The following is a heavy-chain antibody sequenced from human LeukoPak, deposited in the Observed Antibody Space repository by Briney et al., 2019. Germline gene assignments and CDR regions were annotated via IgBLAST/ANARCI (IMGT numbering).Heavy chain of an antibody. CDR3: ARTQDIVVVPAARGNWFDP. CDR1: RGSISTYF. Sequence: SETLSLTCTVSRGSISTYFWSWIRQPAGKGLEWIGHIYSSGRTNYNPSLKSRVTMSVDTSKNQFSLKLSSVTAADTAVYYCARTQDIVVVPAARGNWFDPWGQGTLVTVSS. D-gene: IGHD2-2*01. V-gene: IGHV4-4*07. J-gene: IGHJ5*02. CDR2: IYSSGRT.